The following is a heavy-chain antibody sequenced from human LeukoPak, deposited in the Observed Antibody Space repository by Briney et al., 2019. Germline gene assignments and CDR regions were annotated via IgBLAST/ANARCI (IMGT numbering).Heavy chain of an antibody. CDR3: ARVGGGPVDL. CDR1: RGSISTYY. Sequence: PSETLSLTCTVSRGSISTYYWSWTRKPPGKGMEWIGYIYYDGSPKYHPSLKSRVTISVDTSKNQFSLKLSSVAAADTAVYYCARVGGGPVDLWGQGTLVTVSS. J-gene: IGHJ5*02. V-gene: IGHV4-59*01. CDR2: IYYDGSP. D-gene: IGHD2-15*01.